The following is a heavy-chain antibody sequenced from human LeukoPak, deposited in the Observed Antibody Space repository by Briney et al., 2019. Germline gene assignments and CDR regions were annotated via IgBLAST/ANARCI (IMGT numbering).Heavy chain of an antibody. Sequence: SVKVSCTASGGTFSSYAISWVRQAPGQGLEWMGGIIPIFGTANYAQKFQGRVTITADESTSTAYMELSSLRSEDTAVYYCARHRRDGYNQPIDYWGQGTLVTVSS. CDR1: GGTFSSYA. CDR2: IIPIFGTA. V-gene: IGHV1-69*01. J-gene: IGHJ4*02. CDR3: ARHRRDGYNQPIDY. D-gene: IGHD5-24*01.